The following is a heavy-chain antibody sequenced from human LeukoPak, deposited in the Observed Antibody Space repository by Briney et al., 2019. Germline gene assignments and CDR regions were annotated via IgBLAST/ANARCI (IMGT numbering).Heavy chain of an antibody. Sequence: GGSLRLSCAASGFTFSNYAMSWVRQAPGKGLEWVSSISGSGGSTYYADSVKGRFTISRDNSKNTLLLQMNSLRAEDTAVYYCAKDHTDDYYDSSGYFDYWGQGTLVTVSS. V-gene: IGHV3-23*01. CDR3: AKDHTDDYYDSSGYFDY. J-gene: IGHJ4*02. CDR2: ISGSGGST. D-gene: IGHD3-22*01. CDR1: GFTFSNYA.